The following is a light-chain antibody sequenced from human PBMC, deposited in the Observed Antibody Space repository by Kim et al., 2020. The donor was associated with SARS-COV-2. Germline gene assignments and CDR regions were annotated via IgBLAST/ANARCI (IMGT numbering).Light chain of an antibody. Sequence: LSPGESATLSCRASQTVNSFYLAWYQQKPGQAPRLLIYNSSKRATGILDRFSGSGSGTDFTLTISRLEPEDFAVYYCQQYGTSPKTFGPGTKVEI. CDR1: QTVNSFY. J-gene: IGKJ1*01. CDR3: QQYGTSPKT. CDR2: NSS. V-gene: IGKV3-20*01.